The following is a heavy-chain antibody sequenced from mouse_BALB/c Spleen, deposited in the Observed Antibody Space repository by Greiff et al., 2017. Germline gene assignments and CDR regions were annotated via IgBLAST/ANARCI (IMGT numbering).Heavy chain of an antibody. V-gene: IGHV14-3*02. D-gene: IGHD2-1*01. CDR1: GFNIKDTY. Sequence: EVKVVESGAELVKPGASVKLSCTASGFNIKDTYMHWVKQRPEQGLEWIGRIDPANGNTKYDPKFQGKATITADTSSNTAYLQLSSLTSEDTAVYYFAREGGNSYYAMDYWGQGTSVTVSS. J-gene: IGHJ4*01. CDR2: IDPANGNT. CDR3: AREGGNSYYAMDY.